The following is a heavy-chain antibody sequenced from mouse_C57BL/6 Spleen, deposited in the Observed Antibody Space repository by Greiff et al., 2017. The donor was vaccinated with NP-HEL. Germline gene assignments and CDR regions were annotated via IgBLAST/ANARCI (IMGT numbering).Heavy chain of an antibody. CDR3: ARGVVSGAMDY. Sequence: VQGVESGAELVKPGASVKISCKASGYAFSSYWMNWVKQRPGKGLEWIGPIYPGDGDTIYNGKFKGKATLTADKSSSTAYMQLSSLTSEDSAVYFCARGVVSGAMDYWGQGTSVTVSS. D-gene: IGHD6-2*01. J-gene: IGHJ4*01. CDR1: GYAFSSYW. CDR2: IYPGDGDT. V-gene: IGHV1-80*01.